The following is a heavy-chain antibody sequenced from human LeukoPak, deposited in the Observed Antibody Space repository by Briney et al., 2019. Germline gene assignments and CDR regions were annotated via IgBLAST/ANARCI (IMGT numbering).Heavy chain of an antibody. D-gene: IGHD3-10*01. CDR3: ARDRYYGLGTHPEGGSLDV. CDR1: GYTFTSCD. CDR2: INVRNGNT. J-gene: IGHJ6*02. V-gene: IGHV1-18*01. Sequence: ASVKVSCKASGYTFTSCDINWVRQATGQGLERMGWINVRNGNTNYAQRLQGRVTMTTDTSTNTAYMDLRSLRSDDTAVYYCARDRYYGLGTHPEGGSLDVWGQGTTVIVSS.